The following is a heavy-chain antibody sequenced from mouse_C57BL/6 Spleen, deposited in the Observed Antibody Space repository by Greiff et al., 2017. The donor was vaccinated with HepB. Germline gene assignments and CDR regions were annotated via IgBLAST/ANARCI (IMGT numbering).Heavy chain of an antibody. CDR1: GYAFSSSW. J-gene: IGHJ1*03. D-gene: IGHD2-2*01. Sequence: QVQLKESGPELVKPGASVKISCKASGYAFSSSWMNWVKQRPGKGLEWIGRIYPGDGDTKYNGKFKGKATLTADKSSSTAYMQLSSLTSEDSAVYFCARSVRLGYFDVWGTGTTVTVSS. CDR3: ARSVRLGYFDV. V-gene: IGHV1-82*01. CDR2: IYPGDGDT.